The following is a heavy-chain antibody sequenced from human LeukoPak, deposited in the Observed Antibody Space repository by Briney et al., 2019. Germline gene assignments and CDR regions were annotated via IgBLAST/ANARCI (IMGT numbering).Heavy chain of an antibody. J-gene: IGHJ4*02. CDR3: ARLLYYGDSYYFDY. D-gene: IGHD4-17*01. CDR2: INHSGST. Sequence: PSETLSLTCAVYGGSFSGYYWSWIRQPPGKGLEWIGEINHSGSTNYNPSLKSRVTISVDTSKNQFSLKLSSVTAADTAVYYCARLLYYGDSYYFDYWGQGTLVTVSS. V-gene: IGHV4-34*01. CDR1: GGSFSGYY.